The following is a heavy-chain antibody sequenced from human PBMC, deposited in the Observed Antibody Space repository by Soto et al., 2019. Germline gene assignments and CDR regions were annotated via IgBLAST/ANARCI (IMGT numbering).Heavy chain of an antibody. D-gene: IGHD2-15*01. CDR3: ARGDIVVVVAAIRDYYYYYMDV. J-gene: IGHJ6*03. V-gene: IGHV4-34*01. Sequence: ETLSLTCAVYGGSFSGYYWSWIRQPPGKGLEWIGEINHSGSTNYNPSLKSRVTISVDTSKNQFSLKLSSVTAADTAVYYCARGDIVVVVAAIRDYYYYYMDVWGKGTTVTVSS. CDR2: INHSGST. CDR1: GGSFSGYY.